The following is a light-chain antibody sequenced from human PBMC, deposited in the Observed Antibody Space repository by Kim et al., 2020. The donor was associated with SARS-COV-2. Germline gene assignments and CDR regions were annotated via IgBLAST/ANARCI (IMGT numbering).Light chain of an antibody. J-gene: IGKJ4*01. CDR2: SAS. Sequence: ASSGDRITITDRARHVISTFLSWYQQKPGKAPKLLLYSASRLETGVPSRFSGSGSGTDYILTISGLQPDDSAAYYCLQYHSSPLTFGGGTKVDIK. CDR3: LQYHSSPLT. V-gene: IGKV1-NL1*01. CDR1: HVISTF.